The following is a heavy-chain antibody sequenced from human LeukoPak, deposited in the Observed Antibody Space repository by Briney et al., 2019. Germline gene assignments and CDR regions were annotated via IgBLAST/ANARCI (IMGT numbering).Heavy chain of an antibody. CDR1: GFTFSPYW. J-gene: IGHJ5*02. V-gene: IGHV3-74*01. CDR2: INGDGSST. D-gene: IGHD5-12*01. Sequence: GGSLRLSCAASGFTFSPYWMHWVRQAPGEGLVWVSRINGDGSSTDYADSVKGRFTISRDNAKNTLYLQMNSLTAEDTAVYYCARDRGYQMVDPWGQGTLVTVSS. CDR3: ARDRGYQMVDP.